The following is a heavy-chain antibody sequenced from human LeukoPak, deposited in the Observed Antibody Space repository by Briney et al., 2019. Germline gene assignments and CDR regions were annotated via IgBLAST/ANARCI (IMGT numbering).Heavy chain of an antibody. CDR1: GFTFSSYA. CDR3: ARDQISMIVVAEYYFDY. J-gene: IGHJ4*02. Sequence: GRSLRLSCAASGFTFSSYAMHWVRQAPGKGLEWVSVISYDGSKKYYADSVKGRFTISRDNSKNTMYLQMNSLRAEDTAVYYCARDQISMIVVAEYYFDYWGQGTLVTVSS. D-gene: IGHD3-22*01. V-gene: IGHV3-30-3*01. CDR2: ISYDGSKK.